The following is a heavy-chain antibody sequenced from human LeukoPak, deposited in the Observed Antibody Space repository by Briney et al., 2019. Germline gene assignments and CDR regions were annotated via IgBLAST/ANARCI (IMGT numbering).Heavy chain of an antibody. CDR3: ARGYCSGGTCYLFDY. V-gene: IGHV3-11*04. CDR2: ISSSGGTI. D-gene: IGHD2-15*01. Sequence: GGSLRLSCAASGFTFSDSYMSWIRQAPGKGLEWISYISSSGGTIYYADSVKGRFSIFRDNAKNSLYLQMNSLRAEDTAVYYCARGYCSGGTCYLFDYWGQGTLVTVSS. CDR1: GFTFSDSY. J-gene: IGHJ4*02.